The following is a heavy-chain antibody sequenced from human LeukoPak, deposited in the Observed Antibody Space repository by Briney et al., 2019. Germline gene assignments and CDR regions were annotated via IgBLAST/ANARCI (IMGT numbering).Heavy chain of an antibody. J-gene: IGHJ4*02. V-gene: IGHV3-23*01. Sequence: GGSLRLSCAASGFTFSSYAMSWVRQAPGKGLEWVSAISGSGLNTYYADSVKGRFTISRDNSKNTLYLQMNSLRAEDTAVNYCAKDRSGSYYGTFDYWGQGTLVTVSS. CDR3: AKDRSGSYYGTFDY. CDR1: GFTFSSYA. D-gene: IGHD1-26*01. CDR2: ISGSGLNT.